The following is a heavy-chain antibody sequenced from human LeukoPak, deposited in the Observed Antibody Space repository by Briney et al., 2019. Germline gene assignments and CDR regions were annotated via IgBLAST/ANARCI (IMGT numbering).Heavy chain of an antibody. Sequence: GGSLRLSCAASGFTFNTYTMNWVRQAPGKGLEWVSYISGSSGIIDYADSVRGRFTISRDNSKNMLYLQMNSLRAEDTAVYFCARGEYDILTGYIDHWGHGTLVTVSS. J-gene: IGHJ4*01. D-gene: IGHD3-9*01. CDR2: ISGSSGII. CDR1: GFTFNTYT. CDR3: ARGEYDILTGYIDH. V-gene: IGHV3-48*01.